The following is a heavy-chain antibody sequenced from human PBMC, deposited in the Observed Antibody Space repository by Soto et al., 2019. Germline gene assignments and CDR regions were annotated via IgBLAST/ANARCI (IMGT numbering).Heavy chain of an antibody. CDR3: ARDRGYCSGGSCYQFDY. Sequence: GGSLRLSCAASGFTFDDYVIHWVRQAPGKGLEWVSSISWNSATIGYADSVKGRFTISRDNSKNTLYLQMNSLRAEDTAVYYCARDRGYCSGGSCYQFDYWGQGTLVTVSS. D-gene: IGHD2-15*01. J-gene: IGHJ4*02. CDR2: ISWNSATI. CDR1: GFTFDDYV. V-gene: IGHV3-9*01.